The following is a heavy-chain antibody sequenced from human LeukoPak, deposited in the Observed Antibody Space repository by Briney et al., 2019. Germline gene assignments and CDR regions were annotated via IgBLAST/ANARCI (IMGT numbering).Heavy chain of an antibody. V-gene: IGHV1-2*02. CDR1: GYTFTGYY. CDR2: INPNSGGT. J-gene: IGHJ4*02. D-gene: IGHD1-7*01. CDR3: ASQPLELELPAGYFDY. Sequence: ASVTVSCKASGYTFTGYYMHWVRQAPGQGLEWMGWINPNSGGTNYAQQFQGRVTMTRDTSISTAYMELSRLRSDDTAVYYCASQPLELELPAGYFDYWGQGTLVTVSS.